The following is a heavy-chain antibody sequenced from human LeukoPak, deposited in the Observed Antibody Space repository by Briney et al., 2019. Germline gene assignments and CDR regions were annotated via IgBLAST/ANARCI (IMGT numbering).Heavy chain of an antibody. J-gene: IGHJ4*02. CDR2: IWYDGSNK. V-gene: IGHV3-33*01. CDR1: GFTFSSYG. CDR3: ARADDSSGYAFDY. D-gene: IGHD3-22*01. Sequence: GGSLRLSCAASGFTFSSYGMHWVRQAPGKGLEWAAVIWYDGSNKYYADSVKGRFTISRDNSKNTLYLQMNSLRAEDTAVYYCARADDSSGYAFDYWGQGTLVTVSS.